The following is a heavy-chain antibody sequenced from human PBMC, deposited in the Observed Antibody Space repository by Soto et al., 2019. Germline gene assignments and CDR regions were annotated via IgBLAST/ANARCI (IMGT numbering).Heavy chain of an antibody. V-gene: IGHV3-30*18. Sequence: GGSLRLSCAASGFTFSSYAMSWVRQAPGKGLEWVAVISYDGSNKYYADSVKGRFTISRDNSKNTLYLQMNSLRAEDTAVYYCAKDFSPYCSGGSCYYDAFDYWGQGTLVTVSS. J-gene: IGHJ4*02. CDR1: GFTFSSYA. CDR3: AKDFSPYCSGGSCYYDAFDY. D-gene: IGHD2-15*01. CDR2: ISYDGSNK.